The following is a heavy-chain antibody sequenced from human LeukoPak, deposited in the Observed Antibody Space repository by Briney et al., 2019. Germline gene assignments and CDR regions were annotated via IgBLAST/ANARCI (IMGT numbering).Heavy chain of an antibody. CDR2: ISAYNGNT. Sequence: ASVKVSCKASGYTFTAYYMHWVRQAPGQGLEWMGWISAYNGNTYYAKKFQGRVTMTTDTSTSTAYMELRSLRSDDTAVYYCARGKIVATMGSFDYWGQGTLVTVSS. CDR1: GYTFTAYY. V-gene: IGHV1-18*04. CDR3: ARGKIVATMGSFDY. D-gene: IGHD5-12*01. J-gene: IGHJ4*02.